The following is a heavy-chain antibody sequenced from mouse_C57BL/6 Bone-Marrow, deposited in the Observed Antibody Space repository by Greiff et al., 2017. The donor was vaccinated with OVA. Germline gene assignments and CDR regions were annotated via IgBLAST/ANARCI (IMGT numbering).Heavy chain of an antibody. CDR2: IDPEDGDT. D-gene: IGHD1-1*01. Sequence: VQLKQSGAELVRPGASVKLSCTASGFNIKDYYMHWVKQRPEQGLEWIGRIDPEDGDTEYAPKFQGKATMTADTSSNTAYLQLSSLTSEDTAVYYCTTLTTVVAHWYFDVWGTGTTVTVSS. J-gene: IGHJ1*03. CDR3: TTLTTVVAHWYFDV. V-gene: IGHV14-1*01. CDR1: GFNIKDYY.